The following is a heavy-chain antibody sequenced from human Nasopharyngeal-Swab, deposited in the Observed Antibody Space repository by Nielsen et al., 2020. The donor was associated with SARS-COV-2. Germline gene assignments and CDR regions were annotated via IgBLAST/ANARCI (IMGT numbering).Heavy chain of an antibody. CDR2: IYYSGST. CDR3: AREVSSSLDH. J-gene: IGHJ4*02. V-gene: IGHV4-39*07. Sequence: WIRQPPGKGLEWIGSIYYSGSTYYNPSLKSRVTISVDTSKNQFSLKLSSVTAADTAVYYCAREVSSSLDHWGQGTLVTVSS.